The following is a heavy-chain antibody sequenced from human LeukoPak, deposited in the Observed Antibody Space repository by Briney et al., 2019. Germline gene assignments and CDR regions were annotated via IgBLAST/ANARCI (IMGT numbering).Heavy chain of an antibody. CDR2: TYYRSKWYH. Sequence: SQTLSLTCAISGDSVSSNSAAWNWIRQSPSRGLEWLGRTYYRSKWYHDYAVSVKSRITINPDTSKNHFSLQLISVNPEATAVYYCAVDTVATPYFGYWGQGTLVTVSS. D-gene: IGHD5-12*01. CDR3: AVDTVATPYFGY. V-gene: IGHV6-1*01. J-gene: IGHJ4*02. CDR1: GDSVSSNSAA.